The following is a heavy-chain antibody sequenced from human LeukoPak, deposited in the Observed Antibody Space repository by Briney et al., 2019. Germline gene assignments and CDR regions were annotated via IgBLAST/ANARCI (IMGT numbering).Heavy chain of an antibody. D-gene: IGHD1-7*01. CDR2: IGGDGGST. CDR3: AKDIRNWNSLNY. J-gene: IGHJ4*02. V-gene: IGHV3-43*02. CDR1: GFTFDDYA. Sequence: GGSLRLSCAASGFTFDDYAIHWVRQAPGKWLGWVSLIGGDGGSTSYADSVKGRFTISRDNSKNSLYLQMNRLRTEDTALYYCAKDIRNWNSLNYWGQGTLVTVSS.